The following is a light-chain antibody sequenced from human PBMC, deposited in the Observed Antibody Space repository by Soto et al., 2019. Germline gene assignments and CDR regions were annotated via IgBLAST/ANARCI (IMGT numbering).Light chain of an antibody. CDR3: AAWDDSLDAYV. CDR2: SSY. CDR1: RSNIGTNT. V-gene: IGLV1-44*01. Sequence: QSVLTQPPSASGTPGQRVSISCSGSRSNIGTNTVNWYQQFPATAPKLLIFSSYLRLSGVPDRFSASRSGASASLAISGLQSEDEADYYCAAWDDSLDAYVFGSGTKLTVL. J-gene: IGLJ1*01.